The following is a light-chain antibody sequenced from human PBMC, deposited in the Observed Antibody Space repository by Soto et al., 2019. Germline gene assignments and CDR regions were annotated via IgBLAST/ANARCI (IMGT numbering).Light chain of an antibody. CDR3: QQYNNWPPST. V-gene: IGKV3-15*01. CDR1: QSVSSN. J-gene: IGKJ5*01. Sequence: EIVMKQSPATLYVSPGERATLSCRASQSVSSNLAWYQQKPGQAPRLLIYGASTRATGIPARFSGSGSGTEFTLTISSLQSEDFAVYYCQQYNNWPPSTFGQGTRLEIK. CDR2: GAS.